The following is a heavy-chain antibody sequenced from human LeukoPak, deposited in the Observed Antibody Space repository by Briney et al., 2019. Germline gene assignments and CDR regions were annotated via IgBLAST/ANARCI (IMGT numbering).Heavy chain of an antibody. Sequence: GGSLRLSCAASGFTFSSYSMNWVRQAPGKGLEWVSSISSSSSYIYYADSVKGRLTISRDNAKNSLYLQMNSLRAEDTAVYYCARVWEELAYCGGDCYPGWGQGTLVTVSS. D-gene: IGHD2-21*02. CDR1: GFTFSSYS. V-gene: IGHV3-21*01. CDR2: ISSSSSYI. J-gene: IGHJ4*02. CDR3: ARVWEELAYCGGDCYPG.